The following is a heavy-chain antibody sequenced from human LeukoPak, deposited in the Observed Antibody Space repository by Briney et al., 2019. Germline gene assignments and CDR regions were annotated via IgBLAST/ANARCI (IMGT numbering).Heavy chain of an antibody. D-gene: IGHD1-26*01. CDR2: INPSGGST. Sequence: RASVKVSCKASGYTFTGYGISWVRQAPGQGLEWMGIINPSGGSTSYAQKFQGRVTMTRDTSISTAYMELSRLRSDDTAVYYCARDRGGVGATTAYHWGQGTLVTVSS. V-gene: IGHV1-2*02. CDR3: ARDRGGVGATTAYH. J-gene: IGHJ4*02. CDR1: GYTFTGYG.